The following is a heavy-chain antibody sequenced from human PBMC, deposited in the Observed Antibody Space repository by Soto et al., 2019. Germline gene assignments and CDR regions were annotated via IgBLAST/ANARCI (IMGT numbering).Heavy chain of an antibody. D-gene: IGHD2-2*01. CDR3: ARDSDCHSTSCFFPPHV. CDR1: GFTFRNFA. J-gene: IGHJ6*02. CDR2: ISGGGSYI. Sequence: GGSLRLSCAASGFTFRNFAMSWVRQVPGKGLEWVSGISGGGSYIFYADSVQGRFSISRDNPKNSLFLEMNSLRVEDTAVYYCARDSDCHSTSCFFPPHVWGQGTTVTVSS. V-gene: IGHV3-21*06.